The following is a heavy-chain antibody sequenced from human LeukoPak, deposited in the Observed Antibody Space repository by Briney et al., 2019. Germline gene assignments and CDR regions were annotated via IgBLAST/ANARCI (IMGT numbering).Heavy chain of an antibody. CDR3: ARLGYYYDSGGYYFRH. J-gene: IGHJ1*01. CDR1: GFTFSTYA. CDR2: ISGSGGSGGIT. D-gene: IGHD3-22*01. Sequence: GGSLRLSCAASGFTFSTYALSWVRQAPGKGLEWVSAISGSGGSGGITYYADSVKGRFTISRDNSKSTLYLQMNSLRAEDTAVYYCARLGYYYDSGGYYFRHWGQGTLVTVSS. V-gene: IGHV3-23*01.